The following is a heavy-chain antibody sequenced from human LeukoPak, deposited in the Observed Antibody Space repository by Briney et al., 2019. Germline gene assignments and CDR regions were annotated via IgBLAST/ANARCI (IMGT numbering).Heavy chain of an antibody. D-gene: IGHD6-19*01. V-gene: IGHV1-8*03. CDR3: ARGGSGSGWYQSYYYYMDV. Sequence: AASVKVSCKASGYTFTGYYMHWVRQATGQGLEWMGWMNPNSGNTGYAQKFQGRVTITRNTSISTAYMELSSLRSEDTAVYYCARGGSGSGWYQSYYYYMDVWGKGTTVTVSS. J-gene: IGHJ6*03. CDR2: MNPNSGNT. CDR1: GYTFTGYY.